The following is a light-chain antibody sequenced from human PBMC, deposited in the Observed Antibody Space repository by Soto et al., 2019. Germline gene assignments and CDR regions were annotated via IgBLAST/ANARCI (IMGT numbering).Light chain of an antibody. CDR3: SSYTTTSTLVI. Sequence: QSVLTQPASVSGSPGQSITISCTGTSSDLGNYNYVSWYQQYPGKAPKLMIYEVSNRPSGVSNRFSGSKSGNTASLTISGLQAEDAADYYCSSYTTTSTLVIFGGGTKVTVL. CDR1: SSDLGNYNY. V-gene: IGLV2-14*01. J-gene: IGLJ2*01. CDR2: EVS.